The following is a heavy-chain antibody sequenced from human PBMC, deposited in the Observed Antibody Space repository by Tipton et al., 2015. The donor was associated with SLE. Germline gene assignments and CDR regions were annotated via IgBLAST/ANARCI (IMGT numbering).Heavy chain of an antibody. CDR2: IYPGDSDT. CDR1: GYSFATYW. CDR3: ARHGDYGDYPFSD. V-gene: IGHV5-51*01. Sequence: VQLVQSGAEVKKPGESLKISCQGSGYSFATYWIGWLRQMPGKGLEWIGIIYPGDSDTRYSPSFQGQVTISVDKSIGTAYLQWSSLKASDSAMYYCARHGDYGDYPFSDWGQGTLVTVSS. J-gene: IGHJ4*02. D-gene: IGHD4-17*01.